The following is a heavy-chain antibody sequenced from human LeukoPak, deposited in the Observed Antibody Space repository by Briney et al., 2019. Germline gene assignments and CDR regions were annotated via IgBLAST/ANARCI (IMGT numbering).Heavy chain of an antibody. CDR2: IIPIFGTA. CDR1: GGTFSSYV. CDR3: ARDRIRFLEWLARNYYYYYGMDV. V-gene: IGHV1-69*13. D-gene: IGHD3-3*01. Sequence: GASVKVSCKASGGTFSSYVISWVRQAPGQGLEWMGGIIPIFGTANYAQKFQGRVTITADESTSTAYMELSSLRSEDTAVYYCARDRIRFLEWLARNYYYYYGMDVWGQGTTVTVSS. J-gene: IGHJ6*02.